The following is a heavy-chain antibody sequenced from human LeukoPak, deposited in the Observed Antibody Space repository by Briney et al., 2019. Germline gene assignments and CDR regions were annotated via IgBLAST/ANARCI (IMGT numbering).Heavy chain of an antibody. J-gene: IGHJ4*02. D-gene: IGHD2-2*01. CDR2: INPNSGGT. V-gene: IGHV1-2*02. CDR3: ARGSFVRSTGKFDY. CDR1: GYTFTSYG. Sequence: ASVKVSCKASGYTFTSYGISWVRQAPGQGLEWMGWINPNSGGTNYAQKFQGRVTMTRDTSISTAYMELSRLRSDDTAVYYCARGSFVRSTGKFDYWGQGTLVTVSS.